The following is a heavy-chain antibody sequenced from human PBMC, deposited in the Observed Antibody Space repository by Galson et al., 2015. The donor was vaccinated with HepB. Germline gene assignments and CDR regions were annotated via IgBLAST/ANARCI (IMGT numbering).Heavy chain of an antibody. J-gene: IGHJ5*01. CDR2: ISTSGSYI. CDR1: GFTFSSFS. CDR3: ARDQGYCSGTSCPNWFDS. D-gene: IGHD2-2*01. V-gene: IGHV3-21*01. Sequence: SLRLSCAASGFTFSSFSMNWVRQAPGKGLEWVSSISTSGSYISYADSVKGRFTISGDNAKNSLSLQMDSLRAEDTAVYYCARDQGYCSGTSCPNWFDSWGQGTLVTVSS.